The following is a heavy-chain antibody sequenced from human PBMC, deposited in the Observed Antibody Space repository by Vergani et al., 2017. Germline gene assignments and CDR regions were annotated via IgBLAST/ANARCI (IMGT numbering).Heavy chain of an antibody. D-gene: IGHD5-12*01. CDR2: IGTAGDT. Sequence: EVQLVESGGGLVQPGGSLRLSCAASGFTFSSYDMHWVRQATGKGLEWVSAIGTAGDTYYPGSGKGRFTISRENAKNSLYLQMNSLRAGDTAVYYCARAAPARYSGYDPAGPFDYWGQGTLVTGSS. CDR3: ARAAPARYSGYDPAGPFDY. CDR1: GFTFSSYD. V-gene: IGHV3-13*01. J-gene: IGHJ4*02.